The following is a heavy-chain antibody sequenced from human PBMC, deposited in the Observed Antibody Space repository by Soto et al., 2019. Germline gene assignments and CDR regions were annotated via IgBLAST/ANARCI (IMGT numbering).Heavy chain of an antibody. CDR1: GNTFSFYT. D-gene: IGHD6-19*01. CDR3: ARAVAGTGGNLFDP. J-gene: IGHJ5*02. Sequence: ASVKVSCKASGNTFSFYTINWVRQAPGLRLEWTGWINAGNGNTKYSQKFQGRVTITRDTSASTAYMELSSLRSEDTAVYYCARAVAGTGGNLFDPWGQGTLVTVSS. V-gene: IGHV1-3*01. CDR2: INAGNGNT.